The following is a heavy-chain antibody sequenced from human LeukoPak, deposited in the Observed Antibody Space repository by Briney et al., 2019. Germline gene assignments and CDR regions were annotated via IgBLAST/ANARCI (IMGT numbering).Heavy chain of an antibody. Sequence: SETLSLTCTVSGYSISSGHYWGWIRQPPGNGLEWLGSIYHSGSTYYNPSLKSRVTMSVDTSKNQFSLKLSSVTAADTAVYYCAASDGSGNGVVMDVWGKGTTVTVSS. D-gene: IGHD3-10*01. J-gene: IGHJ6*04. CDR1: GYSISSGHY. CDR2: IYHSGST. CDR3: AASDGSGNGVVMDV. V-gene: IGHV4-38-2*02.